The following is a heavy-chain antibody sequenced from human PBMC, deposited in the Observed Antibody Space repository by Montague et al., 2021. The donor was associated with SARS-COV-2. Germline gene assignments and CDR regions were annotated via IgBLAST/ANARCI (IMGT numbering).Heavy chain of an antibody. J-gene: IGHJ3*02. CDR2: IYFNGHS. CDR3: ARQPPYQTGAFDI. Sequence: SETLSLTCTVSGGSISNSHYYCAWIRQPPGKGLEWIGSIYFNGHSYYNPSLKTRASISLDTSKNQYYLKLNSVAAADTAVYYCARQPPYQTGAFDIWGQGTMVTVSS. CDR1: GGSISNSHYY. V-gene: IGHV4-39*01. D-gene: IGHD2-2*01.